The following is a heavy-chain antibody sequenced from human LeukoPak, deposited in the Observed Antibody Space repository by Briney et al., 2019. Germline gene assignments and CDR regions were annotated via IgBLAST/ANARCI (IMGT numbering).Heavy chain of an antibody. Sequence: VGSLRLSCTASGFTFSTYTMNCVRHAPGKGLEWVSSISSISSYIYYADSVKGRFTISRDNPKNSLYLQMNSLRAEDTAVYYCARGSGYDLPDVFDIWGQGTMVTVPS. CDR1: GFTFSTYT. D-gene: IGHD5-12*01. J-gene: IGHJ3*02. CDR2: ISSISSYI. V-gene: IGHV3-21*01. CDR3: ARGSGYDLPDVFDI.